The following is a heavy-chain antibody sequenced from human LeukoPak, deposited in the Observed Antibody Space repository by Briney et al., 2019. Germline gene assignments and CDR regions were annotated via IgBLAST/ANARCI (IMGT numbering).Heavy chain of an antibody. CDR3: ARATDLEMATTYFDY. V-gene: IGHV4-39*07. CDR2: IYYRGST. Sequence: PSETLSLTCTVSGGSISNSDYYWGWIRQPPGKGLEWIGSIYYRGSTYYSPSLGSRVTLSVDTSKNQFSLKLSSVTAADTAVYYCARATDLEMATTYFDYWGQGTLVTVSS. J-gene: IGHJ4*02. D-gene: IGHD5-24*01. CDR1: GGSISNSDYY.